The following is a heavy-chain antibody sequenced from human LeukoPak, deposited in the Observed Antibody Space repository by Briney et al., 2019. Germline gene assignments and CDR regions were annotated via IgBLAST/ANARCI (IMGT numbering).Heavy chain of an antibody. CDR1: GGTFSSYA. CDR2: IIPIFGTA. CDR3: ARELGYCSSTSCYRWFDP. Sequence: SVKVSCKASGGTFSSYATSWVRQAPGQGLEWMGGIIPIFGTANYAQKFQGRVTITVDESTSTAYMELSSLRSEDTAVYYCARELGYCSSTSCYRWFDPWGQGTLVTVSS. V-gene: IGHV1-69*13. D-gene: IGHD2-2*01. J-gene: IGHJ5*02.